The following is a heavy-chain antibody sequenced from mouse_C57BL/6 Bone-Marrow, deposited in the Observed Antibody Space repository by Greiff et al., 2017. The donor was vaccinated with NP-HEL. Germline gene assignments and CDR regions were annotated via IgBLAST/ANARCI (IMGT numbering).Heavy chain of an antibody. D-gene: IGHD2-10*01. V-gene: IGHV1-52*01. CDR3: ARGLLWYFDV. CDR2: IDPSDSET. J-gene: IGHJ1*03. CDR1: GYPFTSYW. Sequence: QVQLQQPGAELVRPGSSVTLSCKASGYPFTSYWLHWVKQRPIQGLEWIGNIDPSDSETHYNQKFKDKATLTVDKSSSTAYMQLSNRTSEDSAVYYCARGLLWYFDVWGTGTTVTVSS.